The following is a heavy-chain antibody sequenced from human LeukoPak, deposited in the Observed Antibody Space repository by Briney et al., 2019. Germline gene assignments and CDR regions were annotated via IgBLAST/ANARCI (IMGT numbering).Heavy chain of an antibody. CDR1: GYSISGGYY. J-gene: IGHJ4*02. Sequence: SETLSLTCTVSGYSISGGYYWGWIRQPPGKGLEWIGTIFQSVSTYYNPSLKSRVTTSVDTSKNQFSLKLSSVTAADTAVYYCARNNSNGFDFWSQGTLVTVSS. D-gene: IGHD6-19*01. CDR3: ARNNSNGFDF. CDR2: IFQSVST. V-gene: IGHV4-38-2*02.